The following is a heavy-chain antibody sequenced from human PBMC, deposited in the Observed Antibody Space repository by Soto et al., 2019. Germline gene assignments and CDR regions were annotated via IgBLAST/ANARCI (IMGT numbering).Heavy chain of an antibody. V-gene: IGHV4-31*03. CDR1: GGSISSGGYY. CDR3: AKPENSNSWGNGPDY. CDR2: IYYSGST. D-gene: IGHD6-6*01. J-gene: IGHJ4*02. Sequence: PSETLSLTCTVSGGSISSGGYYWSWIRQHPGKGLEWIGYIYYSGSTYYNPSLKSRVTISVDTSKNQFSLKLSSVTAADTAIYYCAKPENSNSWGNGPDYWGQGTLVTVSS.